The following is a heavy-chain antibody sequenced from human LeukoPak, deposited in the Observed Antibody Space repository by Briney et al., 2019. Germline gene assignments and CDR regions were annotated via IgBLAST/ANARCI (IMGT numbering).Heavy chain of an antibody. J-gene: IGHJ2*01. V-gene: IGHV3-23*01. D-gene: IGHD3-16*01. CDR1: GFTLSNYA. CDR2: ISYSSGSI. CDR3: AKDVLRLNYGYFDL. Sequence: GGSLRLSCAASGFTLSNYAMSWVRQGPGKGPEWVAGISYSSGSIYYLDSVKGRFTISRDNSRNTLYLRMNSLRAEDTAVYYCAKDVLRLNYGYFDLWGRGTLVSVSS.